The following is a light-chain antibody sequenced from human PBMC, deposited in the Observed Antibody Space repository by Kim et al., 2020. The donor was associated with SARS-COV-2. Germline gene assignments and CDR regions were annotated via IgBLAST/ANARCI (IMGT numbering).Light chain of an antibody. CDR1: SSDVGGYNY. V-gene: IGLV2-8*01. CDR3: SSYAGSNRGV. CDR2: EVS. Sequence: GQSVTIYCTGTSSDVGGYNYVSWYQQHPGKAPKLMIYEVSKRPSGVPDRFSGSKSGNTASLTVSGLQAEDEADYYCSSYAGSNRGVFGGGTQLTVL. J-gene: IGLJ3*02.